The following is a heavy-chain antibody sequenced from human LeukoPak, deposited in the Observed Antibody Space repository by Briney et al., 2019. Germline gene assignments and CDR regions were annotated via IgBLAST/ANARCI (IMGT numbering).Heavy chain of an antibody. CDR1: GFTFSSYS. Sequence: GGSLRLSCAASGFTFSSYSMHWVRQAPGKGLEWVAVIWYDGSNKYYADSVKGRFTISRDNSKNTLYLQMNSLRAEDTAVYYCAKEMATSPSFDYWGQGTLVIVSS. CDR3: AKEMATSPSFDY. D-gene: IGHD5-24*01. CDR2: IWYDGSNK. J-gene: IGHJ4*02. V-gene: IGHV3-33*06.